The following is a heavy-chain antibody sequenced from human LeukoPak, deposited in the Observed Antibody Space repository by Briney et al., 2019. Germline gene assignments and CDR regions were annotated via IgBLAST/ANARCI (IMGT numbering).Heavy chain of an antibody. CDR1: GFTFSSYS. J-gene: IGHJ6*03. CDR3: ARDILTGYTASNYMDV. D-gene: IGHD3-9*01. Sequence: PGGSLRLSCAASGFTFSSYSMNWVRQAPGKGLEWVSSISSSSSYIYYADSVKGRFTISRDNAKNSLYLQMNSLRAEDTAVYYCARDILTGYTASNYMDVWGKGTTVTISS. V-gene: IGHV3-21*01. CDR2: ISSSSSYI.